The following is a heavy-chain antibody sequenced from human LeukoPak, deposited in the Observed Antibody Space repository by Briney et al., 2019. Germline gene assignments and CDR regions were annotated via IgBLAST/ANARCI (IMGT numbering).Heavy chain of an antibody. V-gene: IGHV3-9*01. Sequence: GGSLRLSCAASGFTFDDYAMHCVRQVPGKGLEWVSGISWNSASIGYADSVKGRFTISRDNAKNSLFLQMNCLRVEDTALYYCAKVIHVSGCGSRSFDFWCQGTLVTVSS. CDR2: ISWNSASI. CDR3: AKVIHVSGCGSRSFDF. CDR1: GFTFDDYA. J-gene: IGHJ4*02. D-gene: IGHD3-10*01.